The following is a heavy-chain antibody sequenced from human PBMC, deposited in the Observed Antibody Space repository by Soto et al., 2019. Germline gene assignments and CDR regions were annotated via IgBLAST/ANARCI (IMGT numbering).Heavy chain of an antibody. CDR1: GYTFSDFD. CDR2: MNAKSGDT. J-gene: IGHJ6*02. Sequence: ASVKVSCKASGYTFSDFDINWLRQAAGQGPEWMGWMNAKSGDTFSAQRFQGKFNMTWDTSLSTAYMEVGSLTSDDAAIYYYARGNPFNYAGLDVWGQGTTVTVSS. CDR3: ARGNPFNYAGLDV. V-gene: IGHV1-8*01. D-gene: IGHD3-16*01.